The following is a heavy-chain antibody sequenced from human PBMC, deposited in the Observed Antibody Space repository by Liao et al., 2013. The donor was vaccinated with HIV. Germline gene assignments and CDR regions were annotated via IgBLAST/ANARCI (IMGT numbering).Heavy chain of an antibody. Sequence: QVQLQESGPGLVKPSQTLSLTCTVSGGSISSGSYYWSWIRQPAGKGLEWIGRIYTSGSTNYNPSLKSRVTISVDTSKNQFSLKLSSVTAADTAVYYCAREEYYYDSSGYYLRAFDIWAKGQWSRLF. J-gene: IGHJ3*02. CDR3: AREEYYYDSSGYYLRAFDI. D-gene: IGHD3-22*01. CDR2: IYTSGST. V-gene: IGHV4-61*02. CDR1: GGSISSGSYY.